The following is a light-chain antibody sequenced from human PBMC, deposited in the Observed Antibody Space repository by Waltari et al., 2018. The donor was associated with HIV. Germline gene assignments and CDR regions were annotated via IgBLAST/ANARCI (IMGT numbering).Light chain of an antibody. CDR1: QSVSSSH. J-gene: IGKJ3*01. V-gene: IGKV3-20*01. Sequence: EIVLTQSPGALSFSPGERATLSCRASQSVSSSHLAWYQQRPGQAPRLLIYGTSSRATGIPDRFSGSGSGTDFTLTISRLEPEDFAVYYCQQYGSSAPLTFGPGTKVDIK. CDR3: QQYGSSAPLT. CDR2: GTS.